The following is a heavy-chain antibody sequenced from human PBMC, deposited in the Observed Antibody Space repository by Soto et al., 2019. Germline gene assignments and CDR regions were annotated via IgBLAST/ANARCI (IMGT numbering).Heavy chain of an antibody. D-gene: IGHD1-26*01. CDR1: GFTFSGSA. CDR3: TRRGATRSYYCNGMDV. Sequence: GGSLRLSCAASGFTFSGSAMHWVRQASGKGLEWVGRIRSKANSYATAYAASVKGRFTISRDDSKNTAYLQMNSLKTEGTAVYYCTRRGATRSYYCNGMDVWGQGTTVTVSS. V-gene: IGHV3-73*01. J-gene: IGHJ6*02. CDR2: IRSKANSYAT.